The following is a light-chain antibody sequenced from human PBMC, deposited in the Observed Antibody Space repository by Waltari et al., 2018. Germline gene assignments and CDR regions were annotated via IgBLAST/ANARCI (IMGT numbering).Light chain of an antibody. CDR2: EGT. J-gene: IGLJ2*01. CDR3: CSYAGSVV. Sequence: SPLTHPAPVSGSPGQSITISCPGTTSDVKIFIFVSWYQQHPGKAPKLMIYEGTKRPSGVSNRFSGSKSGNTASLTISGLQAEDEADYYCCSYAGSVVFGGGTKLTVL. V-gene: IGLV2-23*01. CDR1: TSDVKIFIF.